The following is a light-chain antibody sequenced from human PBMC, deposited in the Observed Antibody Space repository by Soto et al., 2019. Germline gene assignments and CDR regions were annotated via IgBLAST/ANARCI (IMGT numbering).Light chain of an antibody. J-gene: IGKJ4*01. V-gene: IGKV3-15*01. CDR1: QSVSSSY. CDR2: GAS. Sequence: EIVLTQYPGTLGLSPGEGGALSWRASQSVSSSYLAWYQHKPGQAPRLLISGASTGATGIPARFSGSGSGTEFTLTISSLQSEDCAIYYCQQYHTWPITFGGGTMVDIK. CDR3: QQYHTWPIT.